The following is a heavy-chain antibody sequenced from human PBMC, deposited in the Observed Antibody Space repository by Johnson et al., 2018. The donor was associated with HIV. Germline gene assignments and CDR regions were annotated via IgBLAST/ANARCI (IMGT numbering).Heavy chain of an antibody. Sequence: EVQLVESGGGVVQPGESLRLSCAPSGFTFSRHPMHWVRQAPGKGLEHVATIASLGDNTYYADSVKGRFTISRDNFKNMLYLQMGSLRPDDTAVYYFARRRDTLNIWQESFNIWGQGMMVTVSS. CDR1: GFTFSRHP. CDR3: ARRRDTLNIWQESFNI. CDR2: IASLGDNT. V-gene: IGHV3-64*07. J-gene: IGHJ3*02. D-gene: IGHD5-18*01.